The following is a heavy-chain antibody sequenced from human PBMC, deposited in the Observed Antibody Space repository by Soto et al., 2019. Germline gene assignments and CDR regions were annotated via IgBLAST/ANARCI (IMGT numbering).Heavy chain of an antibody. Sequence: SETLSLTCVVHGGSFSGYYWSWIRQSPGKGLEWIGEINHSGSNNKYNTSLKGRVTITVDTSKKQISLKLTSVTAADTAVYYGATDTAGRHSGMEVWGQGTTVTVSS. J-gene: IGHJ6*02. CDR1: GGSFSGYY. V-gene: IGHV4-34*01. CDR2: INHSGSN. CDR3: ATDTAGRHSGMEV. D-gene: IGHD2-21*02.